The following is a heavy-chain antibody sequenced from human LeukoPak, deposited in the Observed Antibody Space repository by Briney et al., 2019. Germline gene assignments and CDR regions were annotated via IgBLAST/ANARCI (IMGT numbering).Heavy chain of an antibody. J-gene: IGHJ4*02. V-gene: IGHV4-4*08. CDR3: ARDQRPSYGKYFDP. CDR1: GDALSTYY. D-gene: IGHD3-16*01. Sequence: SGTLSLTCSLSGDALSTYYWNWVRQTPGKGLEWIGHVTYETTAYNPSLKSRVTISLDTSKNEFSLQLRSVTAADTAVYFCARDQRPSYGKYFDPWSQGILVSVSS. CDR2: VTYETT.